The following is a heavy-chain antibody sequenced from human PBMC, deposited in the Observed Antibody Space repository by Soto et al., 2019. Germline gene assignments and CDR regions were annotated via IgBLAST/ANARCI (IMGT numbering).Heavy chain of an antibody. CDR3: ARGYYYDSSGPFNL. Sequence: GSLRLSCTASGFTVISNYMLWVRQAPGEGLEWVSVIYSHGSTYYADSVKGRFIISRDNSRNTLDLQMNSLRAEDTAVYYCARGYYYDSSGPFNLWGRGTLVTVSS. D-gene: IGHD3-22*01. V-gene: IGHV3-66*01. CDR1: GFTVISNY. CDR2: IYSHGST. J-gene: IGHJ2*01.